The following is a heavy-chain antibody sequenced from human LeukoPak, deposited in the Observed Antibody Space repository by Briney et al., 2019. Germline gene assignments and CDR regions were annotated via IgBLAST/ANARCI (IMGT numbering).Heavy chain of an antibody. Sequence: GGSLRLSCAASGFTFSNYGMHWVRQAPGQGLEWMGIINPSGGSIRSAQKFQGRVTMTRDTSTSTVYMELSSLRSEDTAVYYCARGNGTYGPFDYWGQGTLVTVSS. V-gene: IGHV1-46*01. CDR3: ARGNGTYGPFDY. J-gene: IGHJ4*02. CDR1: GFTFSNYG. CDR2: INPSGGSI. D-gene: IGHD1-26*01.